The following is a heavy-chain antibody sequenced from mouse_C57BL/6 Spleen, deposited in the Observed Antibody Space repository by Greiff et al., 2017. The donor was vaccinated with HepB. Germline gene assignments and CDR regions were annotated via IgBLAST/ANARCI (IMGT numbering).Heavy chain of an antibody. Sequence: EVKLMESGAELVRPGASVKLSCTASGFNIKDDYMHWVKQRPEQGLEWIGWIDPENGDTEYASKFQGKATITADTSSNTAYLQLSSLTSEDTAVYYCTTRGSSYGYFDVWGTGTTVTVSS. J-gene: IGHJ1*03. CDR3: TTRGSSYGYFDV. CDR2: IDPENGDT. D-gene: IGHD1-1*01. V-gene: IGHV14-4*01. CDR1: GFNIKDDY.